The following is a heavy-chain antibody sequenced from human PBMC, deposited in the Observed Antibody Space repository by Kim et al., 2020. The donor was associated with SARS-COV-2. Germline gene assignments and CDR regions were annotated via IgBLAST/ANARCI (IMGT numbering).Heavy chain of an antibody. Sequence: IYYADSVKGRFTISRDNAKNSLYLQMNSLRAEDTAVYYCARVVTEYYFDYWGQGTLVTVSS. V-gene: IGHV3-21*01. CDR2: I. D-gene: IGHD5-18*01. CDR3: ARVVTEYYFDY. J-gene: IGHJ4*02.